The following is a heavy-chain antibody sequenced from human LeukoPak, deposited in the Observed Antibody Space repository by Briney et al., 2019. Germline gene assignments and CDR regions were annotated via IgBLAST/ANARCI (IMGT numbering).Heavy chain of an antibody. D-gene: IGHD3-9*01. V-gene: IGHV3-21*01. CDR2: ITSGGDYI. Sequence: GGSLRLSCAASGFTFNTFNMNWVRQAPGKGLEGGSSITSGGDYIYYADSVKGRFTTSRDNAKNSLSLQLNSLRVEDTAVYYCARGHYDVLAASYKWTPDYWGQGTLVTVSS. J-gene: IGHJ4*02. CDR1: GFTFNTFN. CDR3: ARGHYDVLAASYKWTPDY.